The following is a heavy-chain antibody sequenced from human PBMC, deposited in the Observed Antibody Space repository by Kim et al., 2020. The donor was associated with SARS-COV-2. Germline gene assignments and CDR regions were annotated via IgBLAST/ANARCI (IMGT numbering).Heavy chain of an antibody. Sequence: GTRSSPSFQAQVTISADKSISTAYLQWSSLKASDTAMYYCARREGGMDVWGQGTTVTVSS. V-gene: IGHV5-51*01. CDR2: GT. D-gene: IGHD1-26*01. CDR3: ARREGGMDV. J-gene: IGHJ6*02.